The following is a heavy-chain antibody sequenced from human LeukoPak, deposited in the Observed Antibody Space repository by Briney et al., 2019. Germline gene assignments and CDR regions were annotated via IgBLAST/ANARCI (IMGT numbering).Heavy chain of an antibody. V-gene: IGHV3-21*01. CDR1: GFSFRSTW. CDR3: ARDDSLMY. Sequence: GRSLRLSCAASGFSFRSTWMHWVRQAPGKGLEWVSSISPDSTYTYYVDSLKGRFTISRDNAKNSLFLQIDSLRTEDTAVYYCARDDSLMYWGQGVWVTVSS. D-gene: IGHD2-21*01. J-gene: IGHJ4*02. CDR2: ISPDSTYT.